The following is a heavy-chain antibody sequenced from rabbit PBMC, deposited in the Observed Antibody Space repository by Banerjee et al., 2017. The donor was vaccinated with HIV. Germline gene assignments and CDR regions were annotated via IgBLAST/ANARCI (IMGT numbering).Heavy chain of an antibody. D-gene: IGHD4-1*01. CDR3: ARDLAGVTGWNFGL. Sequence: QEQLVESGGGLVQPEGSLTLTCKASGFTLSSYWMWWVRQAPGKGLEWIACIDGGSGGNTWYASWARGRFTISRTSPTTVTLQMTSLTAADTATYFCARDLAGVTGWNFGLWGPGTLVTVS. J-gene: IGHJ4*01. CDR2: IDGGSGGNT. V-gene: IGHV1S45*01. CDR1: GFTLSSYW.